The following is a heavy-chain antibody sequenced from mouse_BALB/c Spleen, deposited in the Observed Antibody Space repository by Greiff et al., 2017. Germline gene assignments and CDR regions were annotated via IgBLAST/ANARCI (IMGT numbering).Heavy chain of an antibody. CDR2: IWGDGST. CDR3: AREDYYGSSKGFAY. Sequence: VQLQQSGPGLVAPSQSLSITCTVSGFSLTGYGVNWVRQPPGKGLEWLGMIWGDGSTDYNSALKSRLSISKDNSKSQVFLKMNSLQTDDTARYYCAREDYYGSSKGFAYWGQGTLVTVSA. D-gene: IGHD1-1*01. V-gene: IGHV2-6-7*01. J-gene: IGHJ3*01. CDR1: GFSLTGYG.